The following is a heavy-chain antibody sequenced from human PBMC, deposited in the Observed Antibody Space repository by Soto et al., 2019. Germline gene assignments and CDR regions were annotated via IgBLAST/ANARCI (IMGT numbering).Heavy chain of an antibody. CDR3: AADLMELLDAFDI. Sequence: SVKVSCKASGFTFTSSAVQWVRQARGQRLEWIGWIVVGSGNTNYAQKFQERVTITRDMSTSTAYMELSSLRSEDTAVYYCAADLMELLDAFDIRRQGTMVTVSS. J-gene: IGHJ3*02. V-gene: IGHV1-58*01. CDR2: IVVGSGNT. CDR1: GFTFTSSA. D-gene: IGHD1-26*01.